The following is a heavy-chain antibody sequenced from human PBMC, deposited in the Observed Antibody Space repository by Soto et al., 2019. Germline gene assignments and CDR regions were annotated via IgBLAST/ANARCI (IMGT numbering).Heavy chain of an antibody. CDR3: ARVAWRYSYGLYYFDY. CDR1: GGTFSSYA. Sequence: QVQLVQSGAEVKKPVSSVKVSCKASGGTFSSYAISWVRQAPGQGLEWMGGIIPIFGTANYAQKFQGRVTITTDESTSAAYMELSSLRSEDTAVYYCARVAWRYSYGLYYFDYWGQGTLVTVSS. D-gene: IGHD5-18*01. CDR2: IIPIFGTA. J-gene: IGHJ4*02. V-gene: IGHV1-69*01.